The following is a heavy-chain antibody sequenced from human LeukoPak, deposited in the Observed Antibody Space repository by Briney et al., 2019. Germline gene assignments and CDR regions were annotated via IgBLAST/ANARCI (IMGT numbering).Heavy chain of an antibody. CDR3: ARDMRGYYPNWFDP. CDR1: GFTFSSYS. Sequence: GGSVRLSCAASGFTFSSYSMNWVRQAPGKGREWVSSISSSSSYIYYADTVKGRFTISRDNAKNSMYLQMNSLRAEDTAVYYCARDMRGYYPNWFDPWGQGTLVTVSS. CDR2: ISSSSSYI. D-gene: IGHD3-3*01. J-gene: IGHJ5*02. V-gene: IGHV3-21*01.